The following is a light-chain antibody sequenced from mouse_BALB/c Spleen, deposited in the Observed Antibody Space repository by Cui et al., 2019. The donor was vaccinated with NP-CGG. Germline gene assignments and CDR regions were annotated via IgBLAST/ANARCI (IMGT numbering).Light chain of an antibody. J-gene: IGLJ1*01. CDR1: TGAITTSNY. V-gene: IGLV1*01. Sequence: QSVLTHESAPTTSPAATLTLTCRSSTGAITTSNYANWVQEKPDHLFTGLMGGTNNRAPGVPARFSGSLIEDKAALTIAGAQTEDEAIYFCALWYSNHWVFGGGTKLTVL. CDR2: GTN. CDR3: ALWYSNHWV.